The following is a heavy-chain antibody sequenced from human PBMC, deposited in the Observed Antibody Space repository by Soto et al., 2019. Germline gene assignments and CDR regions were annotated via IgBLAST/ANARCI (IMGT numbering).Heavy chain of an antibody. D-gene: IGHD3-10*01. J-gene: IGHJ4*02. Sequence: DVQMLEYGGGLVRPGGSLRLSCVASGFTFRNYAMSWVRQTPGKGLEWVATISGNGGATNYADSLKGRFTISRDNSKDTLFLDINTLRADDTATYCCAKDHRRFHLGSGDGPYFFDYRGQGTLVTVSS. V-gene: IGHV3-23*01. CDR2: ISGNGGAT. CDR1: GFTFRNYA. CDR3: AKDHRRFHLGSGDGPYFFDY.